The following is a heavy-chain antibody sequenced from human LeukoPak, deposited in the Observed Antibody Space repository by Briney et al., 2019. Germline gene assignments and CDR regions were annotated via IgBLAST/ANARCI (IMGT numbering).Heavy chain of an antibody. CDR2: IYYSGRT. CDR3: ARRRYYDGSGYLE. J-gene: IGHJ1*01. D-gene: IGHD3-22*01. Sequence: PGGSLRLSCAASGLTLSSYWMSWVRQPPGKGLEWIGTIYYSGRTYYSPSLKSRVTMSVDPSNNQFSLTLRSVTAADTAVYYCARRRYYDGSGYLEWGQGTLLSVSS. V-gene: IGHV4-39*01. CDR1: GLTLSSYW.